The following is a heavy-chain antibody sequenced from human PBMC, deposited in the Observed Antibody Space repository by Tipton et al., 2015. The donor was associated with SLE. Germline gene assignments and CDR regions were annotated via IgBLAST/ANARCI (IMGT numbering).Heavy chain of an antibody. V-gene: IGHV5-51*01. D-gene: IGHD1-26*01. J-gene: IGHJ3*01. CDR2: IYPGDSDT. CDR1: RYSFTSYW. Sequence: QLVQSGAEVKKPGESLKISCKGSRYSFTSYWIGWVRQMPGKGLEWMGIIYPGDSDTRYSPSFQGQVTISADKSISTAYLQWSSLKASDTAMYYCARHVGASRKSGSHEGDAFDLWGQGTMVTVSS. CDR3: ARHVGASRKSGSHEGDAFDL.